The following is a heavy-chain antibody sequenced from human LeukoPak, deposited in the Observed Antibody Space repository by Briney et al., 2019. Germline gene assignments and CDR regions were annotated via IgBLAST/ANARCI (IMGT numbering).Heavy chain of an antibody. CDR1: GGTFSSYA. J-gene: IGHJ4*02. CDR3: ARSPRPYYYDSSGSYSEYYFDY. D-gene: IGHD3-22*01. V-gene: IGHV1-69*01. CDR2: IIPIFGTA. Sequence: ASVKVSCKASGGTFSSYAISWVRQAPGQGLEWMGGIIPIFGTANYAQKFQGRVTITADESTSTAYMELSSLRSEDTAVYYCARSPRPYYYDSSGSYSEYYFDYWGQGTLVTVSS.